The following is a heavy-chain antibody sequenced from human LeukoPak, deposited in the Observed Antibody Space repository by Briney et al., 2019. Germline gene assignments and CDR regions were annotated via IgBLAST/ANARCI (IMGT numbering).Heavy chain of an antibody. J-gene: IGHJ6*02. Sequence: SETLSLTCSVSGDSITSGSYYWTWIRQPAGKGLEWIGRIYSTGTTIYNPSLKSRVTITVDTAKNQFSLKLSSVTAADTALYYCARNRKVVVAANYYYYYGMDVWGQGTTVTVSS. CDR1: GDSITSGSYY. CDR3: ARNRKVVVAANYYYYYGMDV. D-gene: IGHD2-15*01. V-gene: IGHV4-61*02. CDR2: IYSTGTT.